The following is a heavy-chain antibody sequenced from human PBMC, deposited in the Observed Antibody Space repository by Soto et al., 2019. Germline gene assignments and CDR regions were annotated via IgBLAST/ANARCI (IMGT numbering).Heavy chain of an antibody. V-gene: IGHV4-39*07. Sequence: LSLPYSVFEDSSGGRVFHWVWIRKAPGKGLQWIGNISYSGSTNYNPSLKSRVTISVDTSKSQFSLKLSSVTAADTAVYYCARGPRGSSSSRYYYYYMDVWGKGTTVTVSS. CDR3: ARGPRGSSSSRYYYYYMDV. J-gene: IGHJ6*03. CDR2: ISYSGST. CDR1: EDSSGGRVFH. D-gene: IGHD6-6*01.